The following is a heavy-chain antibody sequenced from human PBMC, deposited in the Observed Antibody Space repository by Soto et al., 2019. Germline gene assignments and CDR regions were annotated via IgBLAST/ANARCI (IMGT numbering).Heavy chain of an antibody. Sequence: SVKVSFKASGGTFNSYDINWVRQAPGQGLEWMGGIIPIVETPKYAQKFQGRVTITADESTNTVYMELSSLRYEDTAMYYCARLSRPNYYDTRRFFKDNWFDPRGQGTLVTVSS. V-gene: IGHV1-69*13. D-gene: IGHD3-22*01. CDR1: GGTFNSYD. CDR3: ARLSRPNYYDTRRFFKDNWFDP. CDR2: IIPIVETP. J-gene: IGHJ5*02.